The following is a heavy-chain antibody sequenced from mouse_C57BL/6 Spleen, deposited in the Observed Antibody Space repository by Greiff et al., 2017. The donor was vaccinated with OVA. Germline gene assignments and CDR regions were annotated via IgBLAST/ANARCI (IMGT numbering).Heavy chain of an antibody. CDR2: IDPSDSYT. V-gene: IGHV1-59*01. Sequence: QVQLQQPGAELVRPGTSVKLSCKASGYTFTSYWMHWVKQRPGQGLEWIGVIDPSDSYTNYNQKFKGKATLTVDTSSSTAYMQLSSLTSEDSAVYYCAKGDYYRFAYWGQGTLVTVSA. CDR1: GYTFTSYW. D-gene: IGHD2-12*01. CDR3: AKGDYYRFAY. J-gene: IGHJ3*01.